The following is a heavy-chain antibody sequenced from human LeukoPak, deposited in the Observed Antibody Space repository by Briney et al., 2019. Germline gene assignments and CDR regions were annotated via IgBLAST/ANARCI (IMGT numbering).Heavy chain of an antibody. Sequence: PGGSLRLSCAASGFTFSSYWMSWVRQVPGKGLEWLANIKQDGSEIYHVDSVRGRFTISRDNSKNSLYLQMNSLRVEDTAVYYCARELSVTTALDYWGQGTLVSVSS. CDR3: ARELSVTTALDY. CDR2: IKQDGSEI. J-gene: IGHJ4*02. CDR1: GFTFSSYW. D-gene: IGHD4-17*01. V-gene: IGHV3-7*01.